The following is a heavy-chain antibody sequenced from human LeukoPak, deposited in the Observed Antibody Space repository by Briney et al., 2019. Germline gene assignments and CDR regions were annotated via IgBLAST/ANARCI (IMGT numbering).Heavy chain of an antibody. CDR1: GYTFTGYY. V-gene: IGHV1-2*02. D-gene: IGHD6-19*01. CDR3: AREKAVAGTTRFDY. CDR2: INPNSGGT. Sequence: GASVKVSCKASGYTFTGYYMHWVRQAPGQGLEWMGWINPNSGGTNYAQKFQGRVTMTRDTSISTAYMELSRLRSDDTAVYYYAREKAVAGTTRFDYWGQGTLVTVSS. J-gene: IGHJ4*02.